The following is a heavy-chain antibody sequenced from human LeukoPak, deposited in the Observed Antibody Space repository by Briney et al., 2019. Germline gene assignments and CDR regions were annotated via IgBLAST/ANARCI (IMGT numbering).Heavy chain of an antibody. CDR1: VDPNSRHH. V-gene: IGHV4-59*07. D-gene: IGHD4-17*01. CDR2: IYDSGSN. J-gene: IGHJ5*02. Sequence: SDPQSLPCSLCVDPNSRHHGRGPRHPTGKGLVWLGYIYDSGSNKYKPSLRGGVTISVDTPKNLFSLKLPSVTAADTAVYYFATCRDEFGDYGFTSWGQGTLVTVSS. CDR3: ATCRDEFGDYGFTS.